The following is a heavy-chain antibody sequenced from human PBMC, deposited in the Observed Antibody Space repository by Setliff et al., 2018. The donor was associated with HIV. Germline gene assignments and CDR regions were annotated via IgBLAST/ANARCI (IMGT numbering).Heavy chain of an antibody. CDR2: MDSSGNT. Sequence: SETLSLTCTVSGGSITYSSYYWGWIRQPPGKGLEWIGSMDSSGNTYYSPSLRSRVTLSLDTSKNHISLHLSSVTAADTAVYYCVRQVHWYIPWYFDYWGQGALVTVSS. CDR3: VRQVHWYIPWYFDY. J-gene: IGHJ4*02. D-gene: IGHD1-20*01. CDR1: GGSITYSSYY. V-gene: IGHV4-39*07.